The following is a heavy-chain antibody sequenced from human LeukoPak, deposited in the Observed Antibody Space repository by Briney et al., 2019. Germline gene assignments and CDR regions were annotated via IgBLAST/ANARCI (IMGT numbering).Heavy chain of an antibody. J-gene: IGHJ4*02. Sequence: PGGSLRLSCAASGFTFSCYWMSWVRQAPGKGLEWVANIKQDGSEKYYVDSVKGRFTISRDNAKNSLYLQMNSLRAEDTAVYYCARQDDSSGYYRQPLDYWGQGTLVTVSS. CDR2: IKQDGSEK. V-gene: IGHV3-7*01. CDR3: ARQDDSSGYYRQPLDY. CDR1: GFTFSCYW. D-gene: IGHD3-22*01.